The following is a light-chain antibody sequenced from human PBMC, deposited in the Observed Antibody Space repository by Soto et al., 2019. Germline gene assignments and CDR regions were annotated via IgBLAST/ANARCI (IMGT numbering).Light chain of an antibody. CDR2: AAS. Sequence: DIQMTQSPSSLSASVGDRVTITCRASQSISSYLNWYQQTPGKAPKLLIYAASSLQSGVPSRFSGSGYGTDFTLTISSLQPKDFATYYCQQSYSTPRTFGQGTKVEIK. CDR1: QSISSY. J-gene: IGKJ1*01. CDR3: QQSYSTPRT. V-gene: IGKV1-39*01.